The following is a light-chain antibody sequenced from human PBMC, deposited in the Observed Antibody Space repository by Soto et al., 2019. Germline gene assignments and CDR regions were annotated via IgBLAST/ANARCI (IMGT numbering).Light chain of an antibody. CDR2: EAS. CDR3: SLYTSENTYV. Sequence: QSVLTQPPSVSGSPGQSVTISCTGTSTDFVTYNRVSWYQQPPGTAPKLIAYEASNRPSGVTDRFSGSKYGNTASLTISGLQAAYEADYYCSLYTSENTYVFGTGTKVTVL. V-gene: IGLV2-18*01. CDR1: STDFVTYNR. J-gene: IGLJ1*01.